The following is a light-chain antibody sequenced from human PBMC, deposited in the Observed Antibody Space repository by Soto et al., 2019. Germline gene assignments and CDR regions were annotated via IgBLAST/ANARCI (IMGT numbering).Light chain of an antibody. CDR2: YDD. V-gene: IGLV1-36*01. Sequence: QSVLTQPPSVSEAPRQMVTISCSGSSSNIGNNAVNWYQQLPGKAPKLLIYYDDLLPSGVSDRFSGSKSGASASLAISGLQSEDETDYYCAAWDDSLNGHVFGTGTKVTVL. CDR1: SSNIGNNA. J-gene: IGLJ1*01. CDR3: AAWDDSLNGHV.